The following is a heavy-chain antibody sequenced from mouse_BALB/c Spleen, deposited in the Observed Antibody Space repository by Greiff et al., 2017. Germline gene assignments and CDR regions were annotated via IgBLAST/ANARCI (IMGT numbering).Heavy chain of an antibody. D-gene: IGHD1-1*02. CDR3: ARQRDDGWGYFDY. CDR2: ISSGGSYT. V-gene: IGHV5-6*02. J-gene: IGHJ2*01. Sequence: EVMLVESGGDLVKPGGSLKLSCAASGFTLSSYGMSWVRQTPDKRLEWVATISSGGSYTYYPDSVKGRFTISRDNAKNTLYLQMSSLKAEDTAMYICARQRDDGWGYFDYWGQGTTLTVSS. CDR1: GFTLSSYG.